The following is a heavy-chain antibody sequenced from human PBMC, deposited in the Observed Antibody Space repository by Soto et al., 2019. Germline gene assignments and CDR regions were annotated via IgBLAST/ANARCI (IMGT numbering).Heavy chain of an antibody. J-gene: IGHJ6*02. Sequence: QVQLVQSGAEVKKPGASVKVSCKASGYTFTSYDINWVRQATGQGLEWMGWMNPNSGNTGYAQKFEGRVTMTRNTSINTAYMELSSLRSEDTAVYYCARVGGAAAGGRRYYYYGMDVWGQGTTVTVSS. CDR2: MNPNSGNT. CDR1: GYTFTSYD. V-gene: IGHV1-8*01. CDR3: ARVGGAAAGGRRYYYYGMDV. D-gene: IGHD6-13*01.